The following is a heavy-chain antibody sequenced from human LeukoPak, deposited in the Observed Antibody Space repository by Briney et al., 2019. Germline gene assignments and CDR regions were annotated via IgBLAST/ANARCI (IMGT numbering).Heavy chain of an antibody. V-gene: IGHV3-11*06. CDR1: GFTFSDYY. D-gene: IGHD3-10*02. CDR3: ARGPRKMLYFDY. J-gene: IGHJ4*02. CDR2: ISSSSSYI. Sequence: GSLRLSCAASGFTFSDYYMSWIRQAPGKGLEWVSSISSSSSYIYYADSVKGRFTISRDNAKNSLYLQMNSLRAEDTAVYYCARGPRKMLYFDYWGQGTLVTVSS.